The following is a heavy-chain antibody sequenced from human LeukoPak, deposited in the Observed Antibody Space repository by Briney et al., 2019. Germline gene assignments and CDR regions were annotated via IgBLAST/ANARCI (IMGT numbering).Heavy chain of an antibody. D-gene: IGHD3-22*01. CDR1: GFTVSSNY. Sequence: PGGSLRLSCAASGFTVSSNYMSWVRQAPGKGLGWVSVIYSGGSTYYADSVKGRFTIPRDNSKNTLYLQMNSLRAEDTAVYYCARDYYDSSGYFGGSDYWGQGTLVTVSS. J-gene: IGHJ4*02. CDR2: IYSGGST. V-gene: IGHV3-66*01. CDR3: ARDYYDSSGYFGGSDY.